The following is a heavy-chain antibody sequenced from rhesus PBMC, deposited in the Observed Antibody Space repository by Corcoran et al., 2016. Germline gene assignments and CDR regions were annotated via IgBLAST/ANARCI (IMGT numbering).Heavy chain of an antibody. D-gene: IGHD2-27*01. V-gene: IGHV4-76*01. CDR1: GGSISSGYD. J-gene: IGHJ6*01. CDR2: IYGSSGRT. Sequence: QVQLQESGPGVVKPSETLSLTCAVSGGSISSGYDWSWIRQPPGKGLEWIGYIYGSSGRTNYNPSLKNRVTISKDASKNQFSLKLSSVTAADTAVYYWALTRYYYYGLDSWGQGVVVTVSS. CDR3: ALTRYYYYGLDS.